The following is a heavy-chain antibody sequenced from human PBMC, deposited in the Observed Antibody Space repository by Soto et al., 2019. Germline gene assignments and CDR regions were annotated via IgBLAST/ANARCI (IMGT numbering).Heavy chain of an antibody. D-gene: IGHD1-26*01. CDR1: GFTFDDYG. V-gene: IGHV3-20*04. CDR2: INWNGGST. J-gene: IGHJ6*02. CDR3: ARADSGSYYYYYGMDV. Sequence: PGGSLRLSCAASGFTFDDYGMSWVRQAPGKGLEWVSGINWNGGSTGYADSVKGRFTISRDNAKNSLYLQMISLRAEDTALYYCARADSGSYYYYYGMDVWGQGTTVTVSS.